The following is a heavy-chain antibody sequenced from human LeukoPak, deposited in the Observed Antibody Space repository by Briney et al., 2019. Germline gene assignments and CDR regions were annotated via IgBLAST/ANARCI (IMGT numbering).Heavy chain of an antibody. D-gene: IGHD5-24*01. CDR3: AKEGGGRWLPYYMGV. V-gene: IGHV3-33*06. CDR2: IWYDGSNR. J-gene: IGHJ6*03. Sequence: GGSLRLSCAASGFTFSSYGMHWVRQAPGKGLEWVAVIWYDGSNRYYADSVKGRFTISRDNSKNTLYLQMNSLRAEDTAVYYCAKEGGGRWLPYYMGVWGKGTTVTVSS. CDR1: GFTFSSYG.